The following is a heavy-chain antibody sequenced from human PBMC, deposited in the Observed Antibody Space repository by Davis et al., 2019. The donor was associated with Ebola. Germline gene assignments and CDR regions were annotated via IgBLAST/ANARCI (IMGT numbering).Heavy chain of an antibody. CDR3: ASLRRTITGMDDAFDI. V-gene: IGHV5-10-1*01. D-gene: IGHD2-8*02. J-gene: IGHJ3*02. CDR1: GYSFTSYW. CDR2: IDPSDSYT. Sequence: GESLKISCKGSGYSFTSYWISWVRQMPGKGLEWMGRIDPSDSYTHYSPSFQGHVTISADKSISTAYLQWSGLKASDTAMYYCASLRRTITGMDDAFDIWGQGTMVTVSS.